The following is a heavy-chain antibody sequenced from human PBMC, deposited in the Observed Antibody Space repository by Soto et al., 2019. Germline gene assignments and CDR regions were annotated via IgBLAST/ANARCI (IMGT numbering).Heavy chain of an antibody. D-gene: IGHD3-16*02. CDR2: ISSSSSYI. J-gene: IGHJ6*02. V-gene: IGHV3-21*01. CDR1: GFTFSSYS. CDR3: ARDPDPPITFGGVIAPYYYYGMDV. Sequence: EVQLVESGGGLVKPGGSLRLSCAASGFTFSSYSMNWVRQAPGKGLEWVSSISSSSSYIYYADSVKGRFTISRDNAKNALYLQMNMLRAEDTAVDYGARDPDPPITFGGVIAPYYYYGMDVWGQGTTVTVSS.